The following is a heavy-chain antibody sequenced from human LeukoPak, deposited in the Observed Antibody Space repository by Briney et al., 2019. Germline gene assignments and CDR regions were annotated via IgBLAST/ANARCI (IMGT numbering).Heavy chain of an antibody. D-gene: IGHD3-3*01. J-gene: IGHJ4*02. Sequence: SVKVSCKASGGTFSSYAISWVRQAPGQGLEWLGGIIPIFGTANYAQKFQGRVTITADESTSTAYMELSSLRSEDTAVYYCARWRVLRFLEWLFDPYSFDYWGQGTLVTVSS. V-gene: IGHV1-69*13. CDR1: GGTFSSYA. CDR2: IIPIFGTA. CDR3: ARWRVLRFLEWLFDPYSFDY.